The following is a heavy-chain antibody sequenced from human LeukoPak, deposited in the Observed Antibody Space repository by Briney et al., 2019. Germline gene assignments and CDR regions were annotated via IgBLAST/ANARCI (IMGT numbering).Heavy chain of an antibody. Sequence: GGSLRLSCAASGFTVSSNYMSWVRQAPGKGLEWVSVIYSGGSTYYADSVKGRFTISRDNSKNTLYLQMNSLRAEDTAVYYCAKPRDIVVVPAAWGQGTLVTVSS. CDR2: IYSGGST. CDR1: GFTVSSNY. J-gene: IGHJ4*02. CDR3: AKPRDIVVVPAA. D-gene: IGHD2-2*01. V-gene: IGHV3-53*05.